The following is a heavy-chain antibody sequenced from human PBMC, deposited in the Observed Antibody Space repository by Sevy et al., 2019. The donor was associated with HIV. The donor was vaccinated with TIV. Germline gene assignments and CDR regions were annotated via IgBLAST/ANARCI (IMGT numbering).Heavy chain of an antibody. Sequence: GGSLRLSCAASGFTFSSYAMSWVRQAPGKGLEWVSAISGSGYLTYYTDSVKGRFTISRDNSKNTLDLQMNSLRAEDTAVYCCAKEGGGYYYDSSGLFDYWGQGTLVTVSS. J-gene: IGHJ4*02. CDR3: AKEGGGYYYDSSGLFDY. CDR1: GFTFSSYA. V-gene: IGHV3-23*01. CDR2: ISGSGYLT. D-gene: IGHD3-22*01.